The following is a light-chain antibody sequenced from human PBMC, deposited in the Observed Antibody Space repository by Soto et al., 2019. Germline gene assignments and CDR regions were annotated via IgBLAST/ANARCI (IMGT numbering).Light chain of an antibody. J-gene: IGKJ4*01. CDR2: AAS. Sequence: DIPLTQSPSLLSASVGDIVTITCRASQGISTYLAWYQQKPGKAPNLLIFAASTLQSGVPSRFSGSGSGTEFTLTISSLQPEDVATYYCQQLNSFPFTLGGGTKVDIK. CDR3: QQLNSFPFT. CDR1: QGISTY. V-gene: IGKV1-9*01.